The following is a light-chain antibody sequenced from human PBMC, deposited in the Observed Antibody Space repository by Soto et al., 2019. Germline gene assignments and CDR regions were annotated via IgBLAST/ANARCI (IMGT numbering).Light chain of an antibody. CDR3: QQSYSTPSIT. CDR1: QNIRNF. J-gene: IGKJ5*01. V-gene: IGKV1-39*01. Sequence: DIQMTQAPSSLSASVGDRVNITCRASQNIRNFLNWYQQKPGKAPKFLISFTSNLQSGVPSRFTGSGSGTDFTLTISSLQPEDFATDYCQQSYSTPSITFGLGTRLEI. CDR2: FTS.